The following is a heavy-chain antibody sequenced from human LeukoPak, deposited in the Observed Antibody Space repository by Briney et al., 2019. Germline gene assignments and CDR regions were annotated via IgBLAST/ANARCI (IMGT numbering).Heavy chain of an antibody. Sequence: SETLSLTCTVSGGSVSSGSYYWSWIRQPPGKGLEWIGSMYYSGSTYYNPSLKSRVSISVDTSKNQFSLKLSSVTAADTAVYYCARHAAVAGIAYFQHWGQGTLVSVSS. D-gene: IGHD6-19*01. CDR2: MYYSGST. CDR3: ARHAAVAGIAYFQH. V-gene: IGHV4-39*01. CDR1: GGSVSSGSYY. J-gene: IGHJ1*01.